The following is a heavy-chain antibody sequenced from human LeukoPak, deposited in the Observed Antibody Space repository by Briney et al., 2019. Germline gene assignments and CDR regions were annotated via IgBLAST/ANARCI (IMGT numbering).Heavy chain of an antibody. D-gene: IGHD2-2*01. CDR2: ISSSSSYI. Sequence: GGSLRLSCAASGLTFSSHWMHWVRQAPGKGLEWVSSISSSSSYIYYADSVKGRFTISRDNAKNSLFLQMNSLRAEDTAVYYCARGGCSSSSCHYDYWGQGTLVTVSS. CDR1: GLTFSSHW. CDR3: ARGGCSSSSCHYDY. V-gene: IGHV3-21*01. J-gene: IGHJ4*02.